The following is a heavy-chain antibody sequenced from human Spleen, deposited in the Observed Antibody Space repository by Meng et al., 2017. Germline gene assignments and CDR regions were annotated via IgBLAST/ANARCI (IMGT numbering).Heavy chain of an antibody. CDR2: IYYSGTT. D-gene: IGHD6-13*01. CDR3: ARGGAAADPNWFDP. J-gene: IGHJ5*02. V-gene: IGHV4-61*01. CDR1: GGSVSGGSYY. Sequence: QVRLQESGPRLVRPSETLSLTCTVSGGSVSGGSYYWTWIRQPPGKGLEWIGYIYYSGTTKHNPSLKSRVTISVDTSKNQFSLALSSVTAADTAVYYCARGGAAADPNWFDPWGQGTLVTISS.